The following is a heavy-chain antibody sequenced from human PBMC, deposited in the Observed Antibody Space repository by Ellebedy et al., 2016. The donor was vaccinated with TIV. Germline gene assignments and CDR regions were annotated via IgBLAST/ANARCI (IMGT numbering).Heavy chain of an antibody. Sequence: GESLKISCAASGFTFSGYSMNWVRQAPGKGLEWVSFISSSSSHIYYADSVKGRFTISRDIAKNSLYLQMNSLRDEDTAVYYCARDKSDYYGSGSFSFDYWGQGILVTVSS. D-gene: IGHD3-10*01. V-gene: IGHV3-48*02. CDR2: ISSSSSHI. J-gene: IGHJ4*02. CDR3: ARDKSDYYGSGSFSFDY. CDR1: GFTFSGYS.